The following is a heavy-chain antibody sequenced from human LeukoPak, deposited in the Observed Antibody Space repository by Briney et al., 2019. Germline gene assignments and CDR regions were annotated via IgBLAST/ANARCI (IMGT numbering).Heavy chain of an antibody. J-gene: IGHJ3*02. CDR2: IRAYNGNT. Sequence: ASVKVSCKASGYTFTSYGISWVRQAPRQGLEWMGWIRAYNGNTNYAQKLQGRVTMTTDTSTSTAYMELRSLRSDDTAVYYCARDQNSDYGDYVDDAFDIWGQGTMVTVSS. CDR1: GYTFTSYG. V-gene: IGHV1-18*01. D-gene: IGHD4-17*01. CDR3: ARDQNSDYGDYVDDAFDI.